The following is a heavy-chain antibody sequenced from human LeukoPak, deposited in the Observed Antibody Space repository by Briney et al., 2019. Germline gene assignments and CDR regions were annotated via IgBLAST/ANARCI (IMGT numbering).Heavy chain of an antibody. CDR2: IYYSGST. CDR3: ARLQSPPFWNFDY. Sequence: SETLSLTCTVSGGSISSYYWSWIRQPPGKGLEWIGYIYYSGSTNYNPSLKSRVTISVDTSKNQFSLKLSSVTAADTAVYYCARLQSPPFWNFDYWGQGTLVTVSS. V-gene: IGHV4-59*08. CDR1: GGSISSYY. J-gene: IGHJ4*02. D-gene: IGHD1-1*01.